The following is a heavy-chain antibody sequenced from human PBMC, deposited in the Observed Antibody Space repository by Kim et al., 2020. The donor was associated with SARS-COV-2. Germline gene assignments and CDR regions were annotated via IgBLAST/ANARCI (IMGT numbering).Heavy chain of an antibody. J-gene: IGHJ4*02. CDR2: ISSSSSYI. CDR3: ARDGSFVDSYGYYFDY. D-gene: IGHD5-18*01. Sequence: GGSLRLSCAASGFTFSSYSMNWVRQAPGKGLEWVSSISSSSSYIYYADSVKGRFTISRDNAKNSLYLQMNSLRAEDTAVYYCARDGSFVDSYGYYFDYWGQGTLVTVSS. CDR1: GFTFSSYS. V-gene: IGHV3-21*01.